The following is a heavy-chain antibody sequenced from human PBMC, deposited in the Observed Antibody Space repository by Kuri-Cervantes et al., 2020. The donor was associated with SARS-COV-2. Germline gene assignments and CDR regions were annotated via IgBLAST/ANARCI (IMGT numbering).Heavy chain of an antibody. V-gene: IGHV3-30*02. CDR1: GFIFSNYG. D-gene: IGHD6-13*01. CDR2: VRYEGISK. J-gene: IGHJ4*02. Sequence: GESLKISCAASGFIFSNYGMHWVRQAPGKGLEWVAFVRYEGISKYYVDSVKGRFTISRDNPKNTLFLHMNSLRVEDTAVYYCARVRSWDEYFDYWGQGTLVTVSS. CDR3: ARVRSWDEYFDY.